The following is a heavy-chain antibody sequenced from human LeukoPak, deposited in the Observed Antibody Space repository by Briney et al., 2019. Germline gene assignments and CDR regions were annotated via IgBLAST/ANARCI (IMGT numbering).Heavy chain of an antibody. V-gene: IGHV3-21*01. CDR3: ARKGLLRLSFDY. J-gene: IGHJ4*02. CDR2: ISSSSSYI. D-gene: IGHD2-15*01. CDR1: GFTFSSYS. Sequence: GGSLRLSCAASGFTFSSYSMNWVRQAPGKGLEWVSSISSSSSYIYYADSVKGRFTISRDNAKNSLYLQMNSLRAEDTAVYYCARKGLLRLSFDYWGQGTLVTVSS.